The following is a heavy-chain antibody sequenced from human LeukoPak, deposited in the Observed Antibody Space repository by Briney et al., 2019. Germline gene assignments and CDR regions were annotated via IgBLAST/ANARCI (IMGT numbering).Heavy chain of an antibody. V-gene: IGHV3-30*18. CDR2: ISYDGSNK. D-gene: IGHD1-26*01. CDR1: GFTFSSYG. CDR3: AKEGLVGATNY. J-gene: IGHJ4*02. Sequence: PGGSLRLSCAASGFTFSSYGMHWVRQAPGKGLEWVAVISYDGSNKYCADSVKGRFTISRDNSKNTLYLQMNSLRAEDTAVYYCAKEGLVGATNYWGQGTLVTVSS.